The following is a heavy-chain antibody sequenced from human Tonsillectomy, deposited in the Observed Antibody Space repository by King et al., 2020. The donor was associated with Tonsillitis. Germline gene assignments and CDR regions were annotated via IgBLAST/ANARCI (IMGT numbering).Heavy chain of an antibody. Sequence: QLVQSGAEVEKPGSSVKVSCKASGGTFSSYAISWVRQAPGQGLEWMGGIIPIFGTANYAQKFQGRVTITADESTSTAYMELSSLRSEDTAVYYCAREGFRLGSGNYGMDVWGQGTTVTVSS. D-gene: IGHD3-10*01. J-gene: IGHJ6*02. CDR3: AREGFRLGSGNYGMDV. CDR1: GGTFSSYA. V-gene: IGHV1-69*01. CDR2: IIPIFGTA.